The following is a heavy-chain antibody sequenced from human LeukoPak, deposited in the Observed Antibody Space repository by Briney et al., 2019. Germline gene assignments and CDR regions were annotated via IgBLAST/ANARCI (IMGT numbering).Heavy chain of an antibody. CDR3: ATDYDILTGYYNDWFDP. CDR2: INVGNGDT. Sequence: GASVKVSCKASGYNFITYAMHWVRQAPGQGLEWMGYINVGNGDTKYSQKFQGRVTMTEDTSTDTAYMELSSLRSEDTAVYYCATDYDILTGYYNDWFDPWGQGTLVTVSS. V-gene: IGHV1-3*01. CDR1: GYNFITYA. D-gene: IGHD3-9*01. J-gene: IGHJ5*02.